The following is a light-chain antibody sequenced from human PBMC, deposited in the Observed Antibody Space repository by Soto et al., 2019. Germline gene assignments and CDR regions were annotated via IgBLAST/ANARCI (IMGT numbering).Light chain of an antibody. J-gene: IGKJ3*01. CDR2: DAS. V-gene: IGKV3-11*01. Sequence: PGERATLSCRASQSVSSYLAWYQQKPGQAPRLLIYDASNRATGIPARFSGSGSGTDFTLTISSLEPEDFAVYYCQQRTNWLFTFGPGTKVDIK. CDR1: QSVSSY. CDR3: QQRTNWLFT.